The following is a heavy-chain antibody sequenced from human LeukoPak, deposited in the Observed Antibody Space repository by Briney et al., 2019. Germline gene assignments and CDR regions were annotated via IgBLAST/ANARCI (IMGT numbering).Heavy chain of an antibody. Sequence: PSETLSLTCTVSGDSINGGGYYWSWIRQHPGKGLEWIGYIYYSGSTYYNPSLKSRVTISVDTSKNQFSLKVSSVTVADTAVYYCARDAYYGPGSLVYWGQGTLVTVS. CDR2: IYYSGST. V-gene: IGHV4-31*03. D-gene: IGHD3-10*01. J-gene: IGHJ4*02. CDR1: GDSINGGGYY. CDR3: ARDAYYGPGSLVY.